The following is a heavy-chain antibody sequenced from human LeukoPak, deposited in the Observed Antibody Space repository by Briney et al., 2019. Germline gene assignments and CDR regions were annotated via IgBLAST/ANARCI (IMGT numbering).Heavy chain of an antibody. J-gene: IGHJ4*02. CDR1: GFTFISYW. CDR2: LNPDGTST. V-gene: IGHV3-74*01. CDR3: AGEIVAAAPRY. Sequence: PGGSLRLSCAASGFTFISYWMYWVRQAPGKGLVWVSRLNPDGTSTNYADSVKGRFTISRDNAKNTLYLQMNSLRADDTAVYYCAGEIVAAAPRYWGQGTLVSVSS. D-gene: IGHD6-13*01.